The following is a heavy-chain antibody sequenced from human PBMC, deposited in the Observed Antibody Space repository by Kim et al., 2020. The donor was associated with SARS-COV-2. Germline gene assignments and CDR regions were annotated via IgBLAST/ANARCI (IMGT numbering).Heavy chain of an antibody. V-gene: IGHV4-34*01. D-gene: IGHD6-19*01. CDR3: ARLDPIAVAGTKGPFDY. CDR1: GGSFSGYY. J-gene: IGHJ4*02. CDR2: INHSGST. Sequence: SETLSLTCAVYGGSFSGYYWSWIRQPPGKGLEWIGEINHSGSTNYNPSLKSRVTISVDTSKNQFSLKLSSVTAADTAVYYCARLDPIAVAGTKGPFDYWGQGTLVTVSS.